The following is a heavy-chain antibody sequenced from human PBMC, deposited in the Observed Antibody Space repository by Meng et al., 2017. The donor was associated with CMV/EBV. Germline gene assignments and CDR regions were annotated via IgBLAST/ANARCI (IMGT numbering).Heavy chain of an antibody. D-gene: IGHD2-15*01. CDR3: ARVCGGSCFDY. CDR2: IIPIFGTA. J-gene: IGHJ4*02. V-gene: IGHV1-69*12. CDR1: GGTFSSYA. Sequence: VHLLRSGCALKKPGSCVTFSCKASGGTFSSYAISWVRQAPGQGLEWMGGIIPIFGTANYAQKFQGRVTITADESTSTAYMELSSLRSEDTAVYYCARVCGGSCFDYWGQGTLVTVSS.